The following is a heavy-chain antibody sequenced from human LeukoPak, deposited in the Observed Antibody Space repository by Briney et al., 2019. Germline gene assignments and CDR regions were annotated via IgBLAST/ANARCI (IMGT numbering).Heavy chain of an antibody. V-gene: IGHV1-46*01. Sequence: ASVKVSCKASGGTFSSYGISWVRQAPGQGLEWMGIINPSGGSTSYAQKFQGRVTMTRDMSTSTVYMELSSLRSEDTAVYYCARGGGYSETSDWFDPWGQGTLVTVSS. CDR1: GGTFSSYG. CDR3: ARGGGYSETSDWFDP. J-gene: IGHJ5*02. CDR2: INPSGGST. D-gene: IGHD2-15*01.